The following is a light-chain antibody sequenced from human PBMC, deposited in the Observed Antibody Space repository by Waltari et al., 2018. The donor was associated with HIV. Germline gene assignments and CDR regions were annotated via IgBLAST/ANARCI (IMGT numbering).Light chain of an antibody. J-gene: IGKJ2*01. CDR2: AAS. Sequence: SPSSLSASVGDRITIDCRSSQNIGDFLNWYQHKSGSAPKVLIYAASNLQSGVPSRFRGSGSGTYFTLTITGLQPEDFATYFCQQTYKSPSTFGRGTKLEMK. V-gene: IGKV1-39*01. CDR3: QQTYKSPST. CDR1: QNIGDF.